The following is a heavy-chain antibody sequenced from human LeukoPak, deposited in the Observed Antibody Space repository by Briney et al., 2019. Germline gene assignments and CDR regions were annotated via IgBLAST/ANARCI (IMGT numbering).Heavy chain of an antibody. CDR3: VRGLGDY. CDR2: INTDGTIT. J-gene: IGHJ4*02. V-gene: IGHV3-74*01. Sequence: GGSLRLSCAASGFTFSRYWMHWVRQVPGKGLVWVSRINTDGTITTHADSVKGRFTISRDNAKNTLYLQMNSLRGEDTAVYYCVRGLGDYWGQGTLVTVSS. CDR1: GFTFSRYW.